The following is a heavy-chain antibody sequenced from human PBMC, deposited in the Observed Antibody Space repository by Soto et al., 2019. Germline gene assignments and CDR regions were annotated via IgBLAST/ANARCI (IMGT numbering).Heavy chain of an antibody. CDR3: ASAARPPYIDY. V-gene: IGHV4-31*03. D-gene: IGHD6-6*01. CDR1: GGSIRSGGYY. CDR2: IYYSGST. J-gene: IGHJ4*02. Sequence: ILSLTCTVSGGSIRSGGYYWNWIRQHPGKGLEWIGYIYYSGSTYYNPSLKSRVTISVDRSKNQFSLKLSSVTAADTAMYYCASAARPPYIDYWGQGTLVTVSS.